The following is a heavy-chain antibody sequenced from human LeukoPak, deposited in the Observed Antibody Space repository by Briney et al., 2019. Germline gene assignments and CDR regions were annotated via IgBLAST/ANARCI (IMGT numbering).Heavy chain of an antibody. V-gene: IGHV3-9*01. CDR2: ISWNSGSI. D-gene: IGHD3-22*01. CDR3: AKDIRGYYYSDAFDI. CDR1: GFTFDDYA. J-gene: IGHJ3*02. Sequence: GGSLRLSCAASGFTFDDYAMHWVRQAPGKGLEWVSGISWNSGSIGYADSVKGRITISRDNAKNSLYLQMNSLRAEDTALYYCAKDIRGYYYSDAFDIWGQGTMVTVSS.